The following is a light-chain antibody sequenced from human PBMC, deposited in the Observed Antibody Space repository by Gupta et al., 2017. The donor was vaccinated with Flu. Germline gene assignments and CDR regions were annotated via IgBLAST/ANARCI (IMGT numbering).Light chain of an antibody. CDR2: GAS. CDR1: QCVSSNY. V-gene: IGKV3-20*01. J-gene: IGKJ4*01. Sequence: FTDSPATLSTSPGDRVTVSCRPSQCVSSNYVAWYQQTRGQSPRLLIYGASRRAPVIPDRFSGKASGTDSPLTISGLQPEDSATYFCQQYASIPHTFGGGTKVEVK. CDR3: QQYASIPHT.